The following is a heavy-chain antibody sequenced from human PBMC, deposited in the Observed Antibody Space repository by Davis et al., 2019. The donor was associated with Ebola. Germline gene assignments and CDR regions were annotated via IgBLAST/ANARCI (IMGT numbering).Heavy chain of an antibody. CDR2: ISPNSGGT. Sequence: ALVKVSCKASGYSFPVYYVHWVRQAPGQGLEWMGWISPNSGGTDYAPKFQGRVTMTTDTSSNTAYMELTRLRSDDTAMYYCAMYTGSFQFNYWGQGSLVTVSS. D-gene: IGHD1-26*01. V-gene: IGHV1-2*02. CDR1: GYSFPVYY. J-gene: IGHJ4*02. CDR3: AMYTGSFQFNY.